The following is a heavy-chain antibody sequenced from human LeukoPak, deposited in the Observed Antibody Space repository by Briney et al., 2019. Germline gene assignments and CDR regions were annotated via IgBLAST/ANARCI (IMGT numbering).Heavy chain of an antibody. V-gene: IGHV4-4*07. Sequence: SETLSLTCTVSGGSISSYYWSWIRQPAGKGLEWIGRIYTSGSTNYNPSLKSRVTMSVDTSRNQVSLILTSVIAADTAVYYCARDRVMVAATVLYSDYYGLDAWGQGTTVTVSS. CDR1: GGSISSYY. CDR2: IYTSGST. D-gene: IGHD2-15*01. J-gene: IGHJ6*02. CDR3: ARDRVMVAATVLYSDYYGLDA.